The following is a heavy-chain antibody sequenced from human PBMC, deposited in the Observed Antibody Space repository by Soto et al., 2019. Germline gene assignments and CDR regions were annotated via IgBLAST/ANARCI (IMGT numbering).Heavy chain of an antibody. J-gene: IGHJ4*02. CDR3: ARGRATAISFVFDY. Sequence: EVQVVESGGDLVQPGGSLRLSCAASAFTVSSNYMTWVRQAPGKGLEWVAVIYTSGNTDYADSVKGRFTISRDNSKNAVSLQMNSLRIEDTAVYYCARGRATAISFVFDYWGQGTLVTVSS. CDR1: AFTVSSNY. CDR2: IYTSGNT. V-gene: IGHV3-66*01. D-gene: IGHD5-18*01.